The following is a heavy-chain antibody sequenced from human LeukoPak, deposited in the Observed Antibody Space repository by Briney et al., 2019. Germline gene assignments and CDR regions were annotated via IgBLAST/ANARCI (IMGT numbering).Heavy chain of an antibody. CDR3: AKDVPSVKIAVAGATSFDY. CDR1: GFTFSNYA. V-gene: IGHV3-23*01. D-gene: IGHD6-19*01. J-gene: IGHJ4*01. Sequence: PGGSLRLSCAASGFTFSNYAMSWVRQAPGKGLEWVSAISGSGGSTYYADSVKGRFTISRDNSKNTLYLQMNSLRAEDTAVYYCAKDVPSVKIAVAGATSFDYWGQEPWSPSPQ. CDR2: ISGSGGST.